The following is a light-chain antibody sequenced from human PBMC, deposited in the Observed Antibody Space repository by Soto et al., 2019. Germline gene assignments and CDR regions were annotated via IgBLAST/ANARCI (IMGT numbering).Light chain of an antibody. V-gene: IGLV2-14*03. CDR2: DVN. CDR3: SSYTSSTTPHVV. CDR1: SSDVATYNS. J-gene: IGLJ2*01. Sequence: QAVVTQPASVSGSPGQSITISCTGTSSDVATYNSVSWYQHHPGKAPKLMIYDVNDRPSGISDRFSGSKSGNTASLTISGLQAEDEADYYCSSYTSSTTPHVVFGGGTKLTVL.